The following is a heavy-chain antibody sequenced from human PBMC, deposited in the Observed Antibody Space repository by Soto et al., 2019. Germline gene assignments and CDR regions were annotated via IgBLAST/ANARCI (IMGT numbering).Heavy chain of an antibody. J-gene: IGHJ4*02. CDR3: ARGGGYYDLPDY. V-gene: IGHV1-69*01. CDR2: IIPICGTA. Sequence: QVQLVQSGAEVKQPGCSVKVSCKASGGTFSSYAISWVRQAPGQGLEWMGGIIPICGTANYAQKFQGRVTITADESTSTAYRELSSLRSEDTAAYYCARGGGYYDLPDYWGQGTLVTVSS. D-gene: IGHD3-10*01. CDR1: GGTFSSYA.